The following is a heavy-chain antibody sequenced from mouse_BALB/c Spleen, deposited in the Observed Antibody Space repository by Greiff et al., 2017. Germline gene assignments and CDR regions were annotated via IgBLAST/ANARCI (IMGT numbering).Heavy chain of an antibody. D-gene: IGHD1-1*01. CDR2: ISYSGST. Sequence: EVKLLESGPGLVKPSQSLSLTCTVTGYSITSDYAWNWIRRFPGNKLEWMGYISYSGSTSYNPSLKSRISITRDTSKNQFFLQLNSVTTEDTATYYCARPSTGSSYDWYFDVWGAGTTVTVSS. J-gene: IGHJ1*01. CDR3: ARPSTGSSYDWYFDV. V-gene: IGHV3-2*02. CDR1: GYSITSDYA.